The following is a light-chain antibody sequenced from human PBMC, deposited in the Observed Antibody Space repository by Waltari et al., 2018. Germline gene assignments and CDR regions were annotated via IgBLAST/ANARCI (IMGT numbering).Light chain of an antibody. CDR1: RTNIGAGYD. Sequence: QSVLTQPPSVSGAPGQRVTISCTGSRTNIGAGYDVPWYQQLPGIAPKLLIFGNNNRPSGVPERFSGSKSDASASLAISGLQAEDEADYYCQSYDSSLGVVLFGGGTKLTVL. V-gene: IGLV1-40*01. CDR3: QSYDSSLGVVL. J-gene: IGLJ3*02. CDR2: GNN.